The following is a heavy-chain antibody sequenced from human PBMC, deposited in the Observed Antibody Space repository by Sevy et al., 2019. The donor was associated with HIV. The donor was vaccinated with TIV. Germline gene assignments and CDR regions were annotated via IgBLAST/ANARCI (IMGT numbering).Heavy chain of an antibody. Sequence: GGSLRLSCTASGFSFSSDWMHWVRQAPGKGLMWVSHISPDGSTTRYADSVKGRFTSSRDNAKNTLFLQMNSLRAEDTAVYYCARGDYYDSSGHYDYWGQGTLVTVSS. V-gene: IGHV3-74*01. J-gene: IGHJ4*02. CDR1: GFSFSSDW. D-gene: IGHD3-22*01. CDR3: ARGDYYDSSGHYDY. CDR2: ISPDGSTT.